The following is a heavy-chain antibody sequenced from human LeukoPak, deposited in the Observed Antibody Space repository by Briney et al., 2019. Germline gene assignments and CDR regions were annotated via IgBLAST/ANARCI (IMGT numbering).Heavy chain of an antibody. V-gene: IGHV5-51*01. CDR3: ARRIAGGGVDY. Sequence: GESLKISCKASGYRFTSYWIGWVRQMPGKGLEWMGIIYPSDSDTRYSPSFQGQVTISAGKSISTADRSINTAYLQWSSLKASDTAMYYCARRIAGGGVDYWGQGTLVTVSS. CDR1: GYRFTSYW. J-gene: IGHJ4*02. CDR2: IYPSDSDT. D-gene: IGHD6-13*01.